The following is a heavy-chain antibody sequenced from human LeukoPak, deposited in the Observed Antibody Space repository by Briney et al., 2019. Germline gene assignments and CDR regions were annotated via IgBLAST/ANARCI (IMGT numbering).Heavy chain of an antibody. Sequence: SETLSLTCSVSGGSLSSYYWSWIRQPAGKQPEWIGRMYTSGSTYYNPSLKSRVTMSADTSKNRLSLKLTSVTAADTSVYYCAREGGPGGDYGSIDSWGQGTLVTVSS. J-gene: IGHJ4*02. CDR3: AREGGPGGDYGSIDS. CDR1: GGSLSSYY. D-gene: IGHD4-17*01. CDR2: MYTSGST. V-gene: IGHV4-4*07.